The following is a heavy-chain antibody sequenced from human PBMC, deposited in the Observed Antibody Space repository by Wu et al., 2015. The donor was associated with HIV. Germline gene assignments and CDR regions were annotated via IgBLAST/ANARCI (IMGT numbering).Heavy chain of an antibody. CDR3: AREIVVVAAFDI. D-gene: IGHD3-22*01. J-gene: IGHJ3*02. Sequence: QVQLVQSGAEVKKPGASVKVSCKVSGYTLTELSMHWVRQAPGKGLEWMGGFDPEDGETIYAQKFQGRVTMTRDTSISTAYMELSRLRSDDTAVYYCAREIVVVAAFDIWGQGTMVTVSS. CDR1: GYTLTELS. V-gene: IGHV1-24*01. CDR2: FDPEDGET.